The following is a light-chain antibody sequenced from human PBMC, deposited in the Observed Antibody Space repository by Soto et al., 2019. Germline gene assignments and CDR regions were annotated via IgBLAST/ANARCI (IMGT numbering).Light chain of an antibody. Sequence: DIQMTQSPSILSASVGDRVTITGRASQRISSWLAWYQQKPGKAPNLLIHKASHLESGVPSRFSGSGSGTEFTLTISSLQPGEFATYYCQHYNTYPWTFGQGTKVDIK. CDR3: QHYNTYPWT. V-gene: IGKV1-5*03. CDR2: KAS. J-gene: IGKJ1*01. CDR1: QRISSW.